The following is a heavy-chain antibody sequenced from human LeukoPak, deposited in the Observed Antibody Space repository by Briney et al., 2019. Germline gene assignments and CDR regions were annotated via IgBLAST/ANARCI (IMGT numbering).Heavy chain of an antibody. CDR1: GFTFSDYY. D-gene: IGHD3-16*01. Sequence: PGGSLRLSCAASGFTFSDYYMSWIRQAPGKGLEWVSYISSSSSNIYYADSVKGRFTISRDNAKNSLYLQMNSLRAEDTAVYYCARDGNYDYIWEKLDCWGQGALVTVSS. J-gene: IGHJ4*02. V-gene: IGHV3-11*04. CDR3: ARDGNYDYIWEKLDC. CDR2: ISSSSSNI.